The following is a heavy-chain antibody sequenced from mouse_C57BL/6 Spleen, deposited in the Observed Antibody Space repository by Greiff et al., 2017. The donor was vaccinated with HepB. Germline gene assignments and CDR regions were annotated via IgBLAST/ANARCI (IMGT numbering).Heavy chain of an antibody. V-gene: IGHV1-69*01. CDR3: ARGMGGNYAWFAY. CDR1: GYTFTSYW. D-gene: IGHD2-1*01. CDR2: IDPSDSYT. Sequence: QVHVKQPGAELVMPGASVKLSCKASGYTFTSYWMHWVKQRPGQGLEWIGEIDPSDSYTNYNQKFKGKSTLTVDKSSSTAYMQLSSLTSEDSAVYYCARGMGGNYAWFAYWGQGTLVTVSA. J-gene: IGHJ3*01.